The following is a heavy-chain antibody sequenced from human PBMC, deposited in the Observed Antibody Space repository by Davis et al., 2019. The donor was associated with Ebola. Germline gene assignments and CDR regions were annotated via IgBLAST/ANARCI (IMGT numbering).Heavy chain of an antibody. V-gene: IGHV4-31*03. CDR1: GASTSTGGFY. Sequence: SETLSLTCSVSGASTSTGGFYWSWVRRHPEKGLEWIGFIHYDGETFYNPSLKSRLLISKDNSKNQFSLKLSSVTAADTALYYCARAKVGHSSPADYWGRGTLVTVSS. J-gene: IGHJ4*02. CDR2: IHYDGET. CDR3: ARAKVGHSSPADY. D-gene: IGHD1-26*01.